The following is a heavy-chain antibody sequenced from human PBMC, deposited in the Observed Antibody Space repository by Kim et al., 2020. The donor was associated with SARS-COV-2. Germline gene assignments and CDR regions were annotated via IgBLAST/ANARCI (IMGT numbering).Heavy chain of an antibody. CDR2: FDPEDGET. CDR1: GYTLIELS. CDR3: ATAPPMRYYDSSGYFRPPRYYYYGMDV. Sequence: ASVKVSCKVSGYTLIELSMHWVRQAPGKGLEWMGGFDPEDGETIYSQKFQGRVTMTEDTSTDTAYMELSSLRSEDTAVYYCATAPPMRYYDSSGYFRPPRYYYYGMDVWGQGTTVTVSS. J-gene: IGHJ6*02. V-gene: IGHV1-24*01. D-gene: IGHD3-22*01.